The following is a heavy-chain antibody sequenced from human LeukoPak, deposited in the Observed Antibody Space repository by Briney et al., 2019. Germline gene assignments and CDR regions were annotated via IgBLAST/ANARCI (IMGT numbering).Heavy chain of an antibody. CDR1: GFTFSSYS. CDR3: ARGGGYYDSSGYYFHDY. V-gene: IGHV3-21*01. CDR2: ISSSSSYI. D-gene: IGHD3-22*01. Sequence: PGGSLRLSCAASGFTFSSYSMNWVRQAPGKGLEWVSSISSSSSYIYYADSVKGRFTISRDNAKNSLYLQMNSLRAEDTAVYYCARGGGYYDSSGYYFHDYWGQGTLVTVSS. J-gene: IGHJ4*02.